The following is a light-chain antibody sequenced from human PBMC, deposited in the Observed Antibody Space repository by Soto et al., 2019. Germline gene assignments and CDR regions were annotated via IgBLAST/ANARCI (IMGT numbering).Light chain of an antibody. V-gene: IGKV3-15*01. J-gene: IGKJ1*01. CDR2: GAS. CDR1: QSVSSN. CDR3: QQYNNWPRT. Sequence: EVVMTQPPAPLSVSQGERATLSCRASQSVSSNLAWYQQKPGQAPRPLTYGASTRATGIPARFSGSGSGTEFTLTISSLQSEDFAVYYCQQYNNWPRTFGQGTKVDIK.